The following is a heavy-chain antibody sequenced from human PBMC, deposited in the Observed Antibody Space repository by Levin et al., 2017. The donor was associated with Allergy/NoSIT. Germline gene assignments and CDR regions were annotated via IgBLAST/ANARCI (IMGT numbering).Heavy chain of an antibody. CDR1: GFTFRIYG. CDR3: ARAGYNDYRVPYYAMDL. V-gene: IGHV3-33*01. CDR2: IWNDGTNK. D-gene: IGHD1-1*01. Sequence: LGESLKISCAASGFTFRIYGMHWVRQAPGKGLTWVAFIWNDGTNKYYADSVEGRFTISRDNSRNTVSLQMNSLGAEDAGVYYCARAGYNDYRVPYYAMDLWGQGATVTVTS. J-gene: IGHJ6*02.